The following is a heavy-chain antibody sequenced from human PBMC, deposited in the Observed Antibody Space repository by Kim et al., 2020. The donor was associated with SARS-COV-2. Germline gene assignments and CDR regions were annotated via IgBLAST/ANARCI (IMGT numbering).Heavy chain of an antibody. CDR3: ARGWAHSGWPVDY. D-gene: IGHD6-19*01. V-gene: IGHV4-34*01. Sequence: SETLSLTCAVYGGSFSGYYWSWIRQPPGKGLEWIGEINHSGSTNYNPSLKSRVTISVDTSKNQFSLKLSSVTAADTAVYYCARGWAHSGWPVDYWGQGTLVTVSS. CDR1: GGSFSGYY. J-gene: IGHJ4*02. CDR2: INHSGST.